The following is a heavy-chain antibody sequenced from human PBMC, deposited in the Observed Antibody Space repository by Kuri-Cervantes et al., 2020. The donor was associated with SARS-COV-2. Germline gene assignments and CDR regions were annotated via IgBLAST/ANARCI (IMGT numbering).Heavy chain of an antibody. CDR2: ISGSGGST. J-gene: IGHJ5*02. Sequence: GGSLRLSCAASGFTFSSYAMSWVRQAPGKGLEWVSAISGSGGSTYYADSVKGRFTISRDNSKNTLYLQMNSLRAEDTAVYYCARDGERRSYSGYDPSGVDPWGQGTLVTVSS. V-gene: IGHV3-23*01. CDR1: GFTFSSYA. CDR3: ARDGERRSYSGYDPSGVDP. D-gene: IGHD5-12*01.